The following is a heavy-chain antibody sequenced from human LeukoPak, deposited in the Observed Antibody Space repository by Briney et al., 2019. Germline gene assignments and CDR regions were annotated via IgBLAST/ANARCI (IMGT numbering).Heavy chain of an antibody. CDR1: GFTFSHYA. J-gene: IGHJ6*02. Sequence: GGSLRLSCAVSGFTFSHYAMSWVRQAPGTGLEWVGSLTDSGDATYYADSVKGRLTISRDNSNSTLYLHISGLRDEDTAVYYCAKDSESDGMDVWGQGTTVTVSS. V-gene: IGHV3-23*01. D-gene: IGHD1-26*01. CDR3: AKDSESDGMDV. CDR2: LTDSGDAT.